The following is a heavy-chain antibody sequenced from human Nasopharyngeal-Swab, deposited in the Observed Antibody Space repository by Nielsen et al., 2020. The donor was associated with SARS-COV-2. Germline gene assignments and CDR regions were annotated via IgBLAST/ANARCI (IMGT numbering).Heavy chain of an antibody. J-gene: IGHJ5*02. CDR3: AKGLRNWFDP. V-gene: IGHV3-23*03. CDR2: IYSGGSNT. CDR1: GFTFSSYA. Sequence: GESLKISCAASGFTFSSYAMSWVRQAPGKGLEWVSIIYSGGSNTYYADSVKGRFTISRDNSKNTLYLQMNSLRAEDTAVYYCAKGLRNWFDPWGQGTLVTVSS.